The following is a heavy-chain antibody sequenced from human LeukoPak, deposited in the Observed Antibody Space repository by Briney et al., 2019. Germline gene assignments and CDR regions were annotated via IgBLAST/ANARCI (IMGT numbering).Heavy chain of an antibody. D-gene: IGHD3-10*01. CDR2: IYPGDSDT. Sequence: GESLKISCKGSGYSFTTYWIGWVRQMPGKGLEWMGIIYPGDSDTRYSPSFQGQVTISADKSISTAYLQWSRLKASDTAIYYCAKHSRTGSSFDPFEYWGQGTLVTVSS. CDR1: GYSFTTYW. J-gene: IGHJ4*02. CDR3: AKHSRTGSSFDPFEY. V-gene: IGHV5-51*01.